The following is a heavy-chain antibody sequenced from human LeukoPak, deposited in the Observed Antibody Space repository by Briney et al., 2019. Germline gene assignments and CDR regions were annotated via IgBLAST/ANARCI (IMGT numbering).Heavy chain of an antibody. V-gene: IGHV4-59*11. CDR2: IYYTGTT. D-gene: IGHD6-19*01. CDR3: ARGGIGWYNWFDP. CDR1: GGSSGGSLNSHW. J-gene: IGHJ5*02. Sequence: PSETLSLTCTVSGGSSGGSLNSHWWSWIRQPPGKRLEWIGYIYYTGTTSYNPSLKSRVTISIETSKNQFSLKLSSVTAADTAVYYCARGGIGWYNWFDPWGQGTLVTVSP.